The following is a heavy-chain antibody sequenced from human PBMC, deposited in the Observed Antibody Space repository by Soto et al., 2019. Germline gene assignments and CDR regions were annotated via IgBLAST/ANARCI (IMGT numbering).Heavy chain of an antibody. J-gene: IGHJ5*02. CDR3: ARGGLQLRFYNWFDP. CDR1: GYTFTSYY. D-gene: IGHD5-12*01. V-gene: IGHV1-46*01. Sequence: GASVKVSCKASGYTFTSYYMHWVRQAPGQGLEWMGIINPSGGSTSYAQKFQGRVTMTRDTSTSTVYMELSSLRSEDTAVYYCARGGLQLRFYNWFDPWGQGTLVTVSS. CDR2: INPSGGST.